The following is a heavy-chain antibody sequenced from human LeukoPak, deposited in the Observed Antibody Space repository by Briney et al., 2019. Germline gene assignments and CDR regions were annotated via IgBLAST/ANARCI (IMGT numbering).Heavy chain of an antibody. D-gene: IGHD3-10*01. J-gene: IGHJ4*02. V-gene: IGHV3-23*01. Sequence: PGGSLRLSCAASGFTFSNYGMSWVRQAPGKGLEWVSSMSGSGSSTYYTDSVKGRFTISRDTSKNTLYLQMISLRGEDTALYYCAKGRSGNYYNDLDYWGQGTLVTVSS. CDR3: AKGRSGNYYNDLDY. CDR1: GFTFSNYG. CDR2: MSGSGSST.